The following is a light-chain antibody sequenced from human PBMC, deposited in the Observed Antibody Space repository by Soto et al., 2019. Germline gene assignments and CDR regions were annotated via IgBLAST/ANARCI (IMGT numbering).Light chain of an antibody. CDR1: QDISNH. V-gene: IGKV1-33*01. Sequence: DIQLTQSPSSLSASVGDRVTITCQASQDISNHLNWYQQKPGKAPNLLIYDASDLETEVPSRFRGGGSGTFFSFTINGLQPEDIATYYCQKHDGVPLFGPGTKVEIK. CDR3: QKHDGVPL. CDR2: DAS. J-gene: IGKJ3*01.